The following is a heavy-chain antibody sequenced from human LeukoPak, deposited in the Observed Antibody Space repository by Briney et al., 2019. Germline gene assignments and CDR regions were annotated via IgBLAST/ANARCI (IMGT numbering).Heavy chain of an antibody. Sequence: SQTLSLTCAISGDSVSSNSVAWNWIRQSPSRGLEWLGRTYYRSKWYSDYAVSVKRRITINPDTSKNQFSLKLSSVTAADTAVYYCARGKRGYSSSWYDYWGQGTLVTVSS. CDR1: GDSVSSNSVA. CDR2: TYYRSKWYS. J-gene: IGHJ4*02. CDR3: ARGKRGYSSSWYDY. V-gene: IGHV6-1*01. D-gene: IGHD6-13*01.